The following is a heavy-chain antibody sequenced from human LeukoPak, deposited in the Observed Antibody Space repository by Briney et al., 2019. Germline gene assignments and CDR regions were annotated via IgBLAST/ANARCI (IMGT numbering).Heavy chain of an antibody. J-gene: IGHJ5*02. Sequence: RASVKVSCKASGYTFTGYYMHWVRQAPGQGLEWMGWINPNSGGTNYAQKFQGRVTMTRDTSISTAYMELSRLRSDDMVVYYCARDFSWYGSYNWFDPWGQGTLVTVSS. V-gene: IGHV1-2*02. D-gene: IGHD6-13*01. CDR3: ARDFSWYGSYNWFDP. CDR1: GYTFTGYY. CDR2: INPNSGGT.